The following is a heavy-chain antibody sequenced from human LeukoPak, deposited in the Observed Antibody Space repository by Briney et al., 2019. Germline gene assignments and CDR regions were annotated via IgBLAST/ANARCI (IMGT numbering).Heavy chain of an antibody. D-gene: IGHD1-26*01. CDR2: INEDGSTT. J-gene: IGHJ4*02. V-gene: IGHV3-74*01. CDR1: GFTFSSNW. CDR3: VRDLGGRSGH. Sequence: GGSLRLSCAASGFTFSSNWMHWDRQAPGKGLVWVSRINEDGSTTNYADSVKGRSTIFRDNAKNTLYLQMNSLRAEDTAVYYCVRDLGGRSGHWGQGTLVTVSS.